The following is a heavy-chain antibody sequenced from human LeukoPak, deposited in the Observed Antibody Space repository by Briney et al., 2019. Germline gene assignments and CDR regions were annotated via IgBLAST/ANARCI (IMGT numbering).Heavy chain of an antibody. J-gene: IGHJ5*02. CDR3: ARVLSGSGSYYNIDWFDP. Sequence: SETLSLTCTVSGGSVSSGRDYWSWIRQPPGKGLEWIGFIYYSGSTNYNPSLKSRVTISVDKSKNQFSLKLSSVTAADTAVYYCARVLSGSGSYYNIDWFDPWGQGTLVTVSS. CDR1: GGSVSSGRDY. D-gene: IGHD3-10*01. V-gene: IGHV4-61*01. CDR2: IYYSGST.